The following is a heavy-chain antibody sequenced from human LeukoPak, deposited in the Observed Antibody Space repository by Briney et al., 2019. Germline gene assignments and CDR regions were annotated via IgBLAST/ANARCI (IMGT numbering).Heavy chain of an antibody. CDR3: ATGIGWLLLY. V-gene: IGHV4-59*01. Sequence: SETLSLTCTVSGDSISNYYCNWIRQSPGKGLEWLGYIHNSGGTNYNPSLNSRVSISVDTSRNQFSLKLSSVTAADTAVYYCATGIGWLLLYWGQGTLVTVSS. CDR1: GDSISNYY. J-gene: IGHJ4*02. CDR2: IHNSGGT. D-gene: IGHD3-22*01.